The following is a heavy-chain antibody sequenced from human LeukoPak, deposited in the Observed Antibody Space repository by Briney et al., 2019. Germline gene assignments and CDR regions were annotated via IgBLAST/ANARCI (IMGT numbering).Heavy chain of an antibody. CDR2: ISGSGSYI. J-gene: IGHJ4*02. Sequence: GGSLRLSCAASGFSFSTYTMNWARRAPGKGLEWVSSISGSGSYIYYADSVKGRFTISRDNAKNSLYLQMTSLRAEDTAIYYCASHFWNYYRIDYWGQGILVTVSS. D-gene: IGHD3-3*02. CDR3: ASHFWNYYRIDY. V-gene: IGHV3-21*01. CDR1: GFSFSTYT.